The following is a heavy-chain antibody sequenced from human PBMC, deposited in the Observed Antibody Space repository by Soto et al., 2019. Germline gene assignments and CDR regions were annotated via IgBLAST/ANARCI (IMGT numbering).Heavy chain of an antibody. CDR2: IYYSGST. J-gene: IGHJ6*02. CDR3: ARAYGGFDNGLDV. Sequence: SETLSLTCTVSGDSTRSYYWTWIRQPPGKGLELIGYIYYSGSTRYNPSLKSRVTISVDMSKNQFSLKLSSVIAADTAVYYCARAYGGFDNGLDVWGQGTAVTVSS. V-gene: IGHV4-59*01. CDR1: GDSTRSYY. D-gene: IGHD5-12*01.